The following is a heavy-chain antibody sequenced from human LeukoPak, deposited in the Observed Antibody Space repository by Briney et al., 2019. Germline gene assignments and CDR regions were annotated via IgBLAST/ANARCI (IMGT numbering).Heavy chain of an antibody. Sequence: ASVKVSCKASGYTFTSYYIHWVRQAPGQGLEWMGIINPSGGSTSYAQKFQGRVTMTRDTSTSTVYMELSSLRSEDTAVYYCARDLPTYYDFWSGYYSAMVSGAFDYWGQGTLVTVSS. CDR2: INPSGGST. CDR1: GYTFTSYY. J-gene: IGHJ4*02. V-gene: IGHV1-46*01. CDR3: ARDLPTYYDFWSGYYSAMVSGAFDY. D-gene: IGHD3-3*01.